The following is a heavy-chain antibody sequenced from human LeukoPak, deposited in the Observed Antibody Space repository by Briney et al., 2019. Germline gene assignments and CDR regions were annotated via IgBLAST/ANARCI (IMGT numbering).Heavy chain of an antibody. CDR3: ASYPMYYYDSSGPKSEYFQH. V-gene: IGHV1-2*02. CDR1: GYTFTGYY. D-gene: IGHD3-22*01. J-gene: IGHJ1*01. Sequence: GASVKVSCKASGYTFTGYYVHWVRQAPGQGLEWMGWINPNSGGTNYAQKFQGRVTMTRDTSISTAYMELSRLRSDDTAVYYCASYPMYYYDSSGPKSEYFQHWGQGTLVTVSS. CDR2: INPNSGGT.